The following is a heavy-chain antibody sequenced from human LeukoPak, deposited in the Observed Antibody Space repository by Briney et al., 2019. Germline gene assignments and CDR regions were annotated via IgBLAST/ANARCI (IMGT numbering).Heavy chain of an antibody. CDR2: IFYSGRT. CDR3: AREALGTSDFDY. V-gene: IGHV4-59*01. D-gene: IGHD7-27*01. Sequence: SETLPLTCSVSGASISGYYWTWLRQPPGKGLEWIGYIFYSGRTNYTPSLKSRVTISIDTSKNQFSLKLRSVTAADTAVYYCAREALGTSDFDYWGQGTLVTVSS. CDR1: GASISGYY. J-gene: IGHJ4*02.